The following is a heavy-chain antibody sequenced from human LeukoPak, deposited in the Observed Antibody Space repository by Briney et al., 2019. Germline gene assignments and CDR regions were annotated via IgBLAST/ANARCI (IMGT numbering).Heavy chain of an antibody. CDR3: ARSAEHCNNGVCFTDYYMDV. Sequence: ASVKVSCKASGYTFSGSYIHWVRQAPGQGLEWMGRINPNSGDTNYAQNFQGRVTMTRDTSITTAYMELSSLTSANTAVYFCARSAEHCNNGVCFTDYYMDVWGKGTTVTVSS. J-gene: IGHJ6*03. CDR1: GYTFSGSY. D-gene: IGHD2-8*01. CDR2: INPNSGDT. V-gene: IGHV1-2*06.